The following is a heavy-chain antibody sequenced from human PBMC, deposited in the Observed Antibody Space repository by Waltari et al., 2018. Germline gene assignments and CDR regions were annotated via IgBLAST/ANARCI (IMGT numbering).Heavy chain of an antibody. CDR2: IKQEGGEK. CDR1: GFTFSTYW. Sequence: EVLLVESGGGLDQPGGSLRLSCAASGFTFSTYWMSWVRQAPGKGLEWVASIKQEGGEKYYGDAMKGRFTISRDNAKNSLYLQMNSLRVEDTAVYYCARDCSSTTCHSAFDIWGQGTMVTVSS. V-gene: IGHV3-7*01. CDR3: ARDCSSTTCHSAFDI. D-gene: IGHD2-2*01. J-gene: IGHJ3*02.